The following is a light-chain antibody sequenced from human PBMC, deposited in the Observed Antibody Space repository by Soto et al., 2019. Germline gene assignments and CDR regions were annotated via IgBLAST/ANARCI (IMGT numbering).Light chain of an antibody. V-gene: IGKV1-12*01. Sequence: DIQMTQSPSSVSVSVGDGVTITCRASQDINSFLAWYQQKPGKAPKLLIYAASTLHIGVPSRFRGSGSGTAFTLTISSLQPEDFATYFCQQTNHFPFTFGPGTKVDIK. J-gene: IGKJ3*01. CDR3: QQTNHFPFT. CDR2: AAS. CDR1: QDINSF.